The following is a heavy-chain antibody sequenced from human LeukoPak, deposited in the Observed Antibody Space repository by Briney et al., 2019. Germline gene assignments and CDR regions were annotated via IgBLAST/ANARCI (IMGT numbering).Heavy chain of an antibody. D-gene: IGHD3-22*01. CDR1: GYTFTGYY. CDR3: ARVTYYYDSSGYHDGFDI. Sequence: GASVKVSCKASGYTFTGYYMHWVRQAPGQGLEWMGWINPNSGGTNYAQKFQGRVTMTRDTSISTAYMELSRLRSDDTAAYYCARVTYYYDSSGYHDGFDIWGQGTMVTVSS. J-gene: IGHJ3*02. CDR2: INPNSGGT. V-gene: IGHV1-2*02.